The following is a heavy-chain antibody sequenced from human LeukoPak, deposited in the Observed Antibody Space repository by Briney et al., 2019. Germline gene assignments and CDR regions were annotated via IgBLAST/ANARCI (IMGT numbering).Heavy chain of an antibody. D-gene: IGHD1-26*01. Sequence: GRSLRLSCAASGFAFNSYGIHWVRQAPGKGLEWVALISYDGSEKHYADSVKGRFTISRDNSKNTLYLQMNSLRPEDTAIYYCAKVMGIYYSSLSSGAFDYWGQGTLVTVSS. CDR1: GFAFNSYG. CDR2: ISYDGSEK. CDR3: AKVMGIYYSSLSSGAFDY. J-gene: IGHJ4*02. V-gene: IGHV3-30*18.